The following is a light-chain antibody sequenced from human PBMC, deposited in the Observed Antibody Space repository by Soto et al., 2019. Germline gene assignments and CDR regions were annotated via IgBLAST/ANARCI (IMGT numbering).Light chain of an antibody. CDR1: STDVGGYKY. CDR3: SSFSSSTTPYV. J-gene: IGLJ1*01. V-gene: IGLV2-14*01. Sequence: QSALTQPASVSGSPGQSITIPCTGTSTDVGGYKYVSWYQQHPGTAPKLMIFEVNGRLSGVSDRFSGSKSGNTASLTISGLQPEDEADYYCSSFSSSTTPYVCGTGTKVTVL. CDR2: EVN.